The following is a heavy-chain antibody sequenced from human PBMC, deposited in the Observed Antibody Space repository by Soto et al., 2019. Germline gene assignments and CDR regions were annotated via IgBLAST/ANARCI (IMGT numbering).Heavy chain of an antibody. CDR3: ARDGKGAAYTNGPYYFDY. D-gene: IGHD2-8*01. CDR2: ISSSSSTI. CDR1: GFTFSSYS. J-gene: IGHJ4*02. V-gene: IGHV3-48*02. Sequence: PGGSLRLSCAASGFTFSSYSMNWVRQAPGKGLEWVSYISSSSSTIYYADSVKGRFTISRDNAKNSLYLQMNSLRDEDTAVYYCARDGKGAAYTNGPYYFDYWGQGALVTVSS.